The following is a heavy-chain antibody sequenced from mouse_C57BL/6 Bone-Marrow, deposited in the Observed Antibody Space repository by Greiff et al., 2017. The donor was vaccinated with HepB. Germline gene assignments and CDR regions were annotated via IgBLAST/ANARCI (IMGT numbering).Heavy chain of an antibody. CDR3: ALIYYDYDGGF. J-gene: IGHJ3*01. D-gene: IGHD2-4*01. CDR1: GYTFTSYW. Sequence: VQLQQPGAELVKPGASVKLSCKASGYTFTSYWMQWVKQRPGQGLEWIGEIDPSDSYTNYNQKFKGKATLTVDTSSSTAYMQLSSLTSEDSAVYYCALIYYDYDGGFWGQGTLVTVSA. V-gene: IGHV1-50*01. CDR2: IDPSDSYT.